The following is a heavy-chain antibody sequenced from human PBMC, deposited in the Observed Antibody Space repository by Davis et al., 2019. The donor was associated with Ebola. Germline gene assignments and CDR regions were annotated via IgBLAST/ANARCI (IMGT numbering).Heavy chain of an antibody. J-gene: IGHJ6*02. Sequence: AASVKVSCKASGGNLTTFAISWVRQAPGQRLEWMGWINAGNGNTKYSQKFQGRVTITRDTSASTAYMDLSSLRSEDTAVYYCAREGYYYGSGSYFDYYGMDVWGQGTTVTVSS. CDR1: GGNLTTFA. D-gene: IGHD3-10*01. CDR2: INAGNGNT. V-gene: IGHV1-3*01. CDR3: AREGYYYGSGSYFDYYGMDV.